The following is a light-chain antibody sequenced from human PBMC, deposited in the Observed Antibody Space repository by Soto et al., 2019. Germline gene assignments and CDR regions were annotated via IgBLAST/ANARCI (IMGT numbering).Light chain of an antibody. CDR2: DAS. Sequence: EIVLAQSPGTLSLSPGERATRSCRASQSVTNSFLAWYQQRPGQAPRLLIYDASSRATGIPDRFSGSGSGTDFTLTISRLEPEDFAVYYCQQYNNWPITFGQGTRLEIK. J-gene: IGKJ5*01. CDR1: QSVTNSF. CDR3: QQYNNWPIT. V-gene: IGKV3-20*01.